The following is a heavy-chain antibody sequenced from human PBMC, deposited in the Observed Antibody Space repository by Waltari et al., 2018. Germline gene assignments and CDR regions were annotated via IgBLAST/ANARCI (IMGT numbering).Heavy chain of an antibody. J-gene: IGHJ4*02. CDR3: ARGDGYAFLDY. CDR1: GFTFDDYA. CDR2: IIWNIGCI. D-gene: IGHD5-12*01. V-gene: IGHV3-9*01. Sequence: EVQLVESGGGLVQPGRSLRLSCAASGFTFDDYAMHWVRQAPGKGLERVSGIIWNIGCIGDADSVKGRFTISRDNSKNRLYLLMNSLGAEDTAVYYCARGDGYAFLDYWGQGTLVTVSS.